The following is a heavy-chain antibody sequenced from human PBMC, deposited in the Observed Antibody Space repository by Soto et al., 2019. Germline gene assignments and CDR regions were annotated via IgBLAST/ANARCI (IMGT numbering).Heavy chain of an antibody. CDR1: GYTFTDYF. V-gene: IGHV1-2*04. J-gene: IGHJ3*02. CDR2: VNPNSGGT. Sequence: QVQLVQSGAEVKKPGASVKVSCKASGYTFTDYFLHWVRQAPGQGLEWMGWVNPNSGGTSYAQKFKDWVTMTRDTAIKTAFMELRRLRSYDTALYFCAIETRRTAFDIWGEETMVTGSS. CDR3: AIETRRTAFDI.